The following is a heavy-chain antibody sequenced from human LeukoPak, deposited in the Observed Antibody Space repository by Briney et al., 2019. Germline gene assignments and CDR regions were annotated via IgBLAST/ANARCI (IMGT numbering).Heavy chain of an antibody. CDR1: GYTLTELS. J-gene: IGHJ4*02. CDR2: FDPEDGET. V-gene: IGHV1-24*01. CDR3: ATIPIRLGELSFPPSFDY. D-gene: IGHD3-16*02. Sequence: ASVKVSCKVSGYTLTELSMHWVRQAPGKGLEWMGGFDPEDGETIYAQKFQGRVTMTEDTSTDTAYMEPSSLRSEDTAVYYCATIPIRLGELSFPPSFDYWGQGTLVTVSS.